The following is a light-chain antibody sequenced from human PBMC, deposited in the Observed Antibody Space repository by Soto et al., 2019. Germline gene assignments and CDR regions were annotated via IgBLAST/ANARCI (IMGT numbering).Light chain of an antibody. CDR1: QSISSGY. CDR2: GAS. CDR3: QQYNNWPL. Sequence: EILFTQSPGTLSLSPGERATLSCRASQSISSGYLAWYQQKPGKAPRLLIYGASTRATGIPARLSGSGSGTEFTLTIRSLQSEDFAVYYCQQYNNWPLFGGGTKVDIK. J-gene: IGKJ4*01. V-gene: IGKV3-15*01.